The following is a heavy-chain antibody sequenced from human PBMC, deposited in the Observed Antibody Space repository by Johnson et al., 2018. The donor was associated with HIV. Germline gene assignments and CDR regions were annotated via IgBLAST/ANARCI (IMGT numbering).Heavy chain of an antibody. CDR3: ARVGQKLVPVPRGAFDI. V-gene: IGHV3-30*03. D-gene: IGHD6-6*01. Sequence: QVQLVESGGGLVKPGGSLRLSCAASGFSFNNAWMSWVRQAPGKGLEWVAVISYDGSNKYYADSVKGRFTISRDNSKNTLYLQMNSLRAEDTAVYYCARVGQKLVPVPRGAFDIWGHGTMVTVSS. CDR2: ISYDGSNK. J-gene: IGHJ3*02. CDR1: GFSFNNAW.